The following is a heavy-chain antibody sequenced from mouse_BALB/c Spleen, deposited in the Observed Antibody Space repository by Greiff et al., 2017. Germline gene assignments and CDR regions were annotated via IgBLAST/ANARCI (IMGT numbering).Heavy chain of an antibody. CDR2: ISSGGSYT. Sequence: EVHLVESGGDLVKPGGSLKLSCAASGFTFSSYGMSWVRQTPDKRLEWVATISSGGSYTYYPDSVKGRFTISRDNAKNTLYLQMSSLKSEDTAMYYCARKSAYYGSSYYYAMDYWGQGTSVTVSS. J-gene: IGHJ4*01. V-gene: IGHV5-6*01. CDR3: ARKSAYYGSSYYYAMDY. CDR1: GFTFSSYG. D-gene: IGHD1-1*01.